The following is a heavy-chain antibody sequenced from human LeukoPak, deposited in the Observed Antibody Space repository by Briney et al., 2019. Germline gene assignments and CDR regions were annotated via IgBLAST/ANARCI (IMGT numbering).Heavy chain of an antibody. V-gene: IGHV4-39*01. CDR3: ARRLRTGGSFDY. Sequence: SETLSLTCTVSGGSISSSSYYWGWIRQPPGKGLEYIGTIYYSGGTYYNPSLKSRVTISVDTSKNQFSLKLSSVTAADTAVYYCARRLRTGGSFDYWGQGTLVTVFS. CDR1: GGSISSSSYY. D-gene: IGHD3-16*01. J-gene: IGHJ4*02. CDR2: IYYSGGT.